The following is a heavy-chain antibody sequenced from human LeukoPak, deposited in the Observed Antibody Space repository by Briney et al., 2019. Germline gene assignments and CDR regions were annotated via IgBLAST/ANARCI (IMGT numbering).Heavy chain of an antibody. Sequence: SETLSLTCTVSGGSISSYYWSWIRQPPGKGLEWIGYIYYSGSTNYNPSLKSRVTISVDTSKNQFSLKLSSVTAADTAVYCCAREAYYYDSGSPLLWGQGTLVTVSS. J-gene: IGHJ4*02. CDR2: IYYSGST. CDR1: GGSISSYY. V-gene: IGHV4-59*01. CDR3: AREAYYYDSGSPLL. D-gene: IGHD3-22*01.